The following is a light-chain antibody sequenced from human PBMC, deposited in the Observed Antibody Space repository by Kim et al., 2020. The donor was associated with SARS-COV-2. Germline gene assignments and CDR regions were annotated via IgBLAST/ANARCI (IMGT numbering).Light chain of an antibody. CDR2: QDS. CDR3: QAWDSSNAV. CDR1: NLGDKF. Sequence: SYELTQPPSVSVSPGQTASITCSGDNLGDKFACWYQQKPGQSPVLVIYQDSKRPSGIPERFSGSNSGNTATLTISGTQAMDEADYYCQAWDSSNAVFGGGTQLTVL. V-gene: IGLV3-1*01. J-gene: IGLJ3*02.